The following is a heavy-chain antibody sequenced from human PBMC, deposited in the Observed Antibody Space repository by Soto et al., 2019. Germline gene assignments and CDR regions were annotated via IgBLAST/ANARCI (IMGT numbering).Heavy chain of an antibody. V-gene: IGHV3-15*01. J-gene: IGHJ4*02. CDR3: TTDWYHDIVTGSKVFDY. CDR2: IKSKTDDGTT. Sequence: EVQLVESGGGLVKPGGSLRLSCAASGFTFSNAWMSWVRQAPGKGLEWVGRIKSKTDDGTTDYAAPVKGRFTISRDDSKNTLYLQMNSLKTEDTAVYYCTTDWYHDIVTGSKVFDYWGQGTLFTVSS. D-gene: IGHD3-9*01. CDR1: GFTFSNAW.